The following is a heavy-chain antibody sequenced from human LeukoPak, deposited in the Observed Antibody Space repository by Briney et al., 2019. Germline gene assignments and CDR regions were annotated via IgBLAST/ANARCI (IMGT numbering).Heavy chain of an antibody. J-gene: IGHJ3*02. D-gene: IGHD2-2*01. Sequence: PGRSLRLSCAASGFTFSSYAMHWVRQAPGKGLEWVAVISYDGSNKYYADSVKGRFTIPRDNSKNTLYLQMNSLRAEDTAVYYCARGEWGYCSSTSCPVPDAFDIWGQGTMVTVSS. CDR1: GFTFSSYA. CDR2: ISYDGSNK. V-gene: IGHV3-30-3*01. CDR3: ARGEWGYCSSTSCPVPDAFDI.